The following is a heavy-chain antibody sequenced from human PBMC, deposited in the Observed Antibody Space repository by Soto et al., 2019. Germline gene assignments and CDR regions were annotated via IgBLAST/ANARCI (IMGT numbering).Heavy chain of an antibody. J-gene: IGHJ4*02. Sequence: EVLLVESGGGLVQPGGSLKLSCAASGFVFKDSSIHWVRQASGKGLEWVGRIRDRAFSYATAYAASVKGRFTISRDDSTNTAYLQMNSLKTEDTDIYNRTRLISAAQDYWGQGTLVTVSS. CDR2: IRDRAFSYAT. CDR1: GFVFKDSS. D-gene: IGHD3-10*01. CDR3: TRLISAAQDY. V-gene: IGHV3-73*01.